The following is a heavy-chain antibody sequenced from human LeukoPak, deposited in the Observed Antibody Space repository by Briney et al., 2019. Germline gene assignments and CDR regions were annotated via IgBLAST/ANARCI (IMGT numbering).Heavy chain of an antibody. J-gene: IGHJ4*02. CDR1: GFTFDDYA. Sequence: GRSLRLSCAASGFTFDDYAMHWVRQVPGKGLEWVSGINWNSGDIGYADSVKGRFTISRDNAKNSLYLQMNSLRAEDTALYYCAKDGYLGRLYYFDYWGQGTLVTVSS. V-gene: IGHV3-9*01. D-gene: IGHD1-1*01. CDR3: AKDGYLGRLYYFDY. CDR2: INWNSGDI.